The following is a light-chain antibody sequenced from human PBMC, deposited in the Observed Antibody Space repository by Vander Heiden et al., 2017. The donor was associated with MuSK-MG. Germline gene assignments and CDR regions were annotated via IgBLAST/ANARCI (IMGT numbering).Light chain of an antibody. V-gene: IGKV2-40*01. Sequence: VMTQTPLFLPVTPGEPASISCRSRQSLLDSDDGTTYLDWYLQQPGQSPHFLICTLSYRASGVPDRFSGSGSDTDFTRKSRRVEAEDVGVYYCMQHCYTESASRFGHGTKVEI. CDR1: QSLLDSDDGTTY. CDR3: MQHCYTESASR. J-gene: IGKJ1*01. CDR2: TLS.